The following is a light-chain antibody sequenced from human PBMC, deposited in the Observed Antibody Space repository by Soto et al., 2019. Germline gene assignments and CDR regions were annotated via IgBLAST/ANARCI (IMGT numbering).Light chain of an antibody. CDR3: QQSYSTPIS. CDR1: QSISSH. Sequence: DIQMTQSPSSLSASVGDGVTITCRASQSISSHLNWYQQKPGKAPNLLMYTASNLQSGVPSRFSGSGSGTDFTLTISSLQPEDFATYYCQQSYSTPISFGQGTRLEIK. J-gene: IGKJ5*01. CDR2: TAS. V-gene: IGKV1-39*01.